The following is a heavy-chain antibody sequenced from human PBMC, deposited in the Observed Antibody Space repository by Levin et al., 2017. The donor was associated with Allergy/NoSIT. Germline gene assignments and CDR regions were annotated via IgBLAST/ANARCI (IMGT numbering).Heavy chain of an antibody. D-gene: IGHD1-1*01. CDR2: ISSGSSYI. CDR3: VTERRSHWNDGGRHDAFDL. J-gene: IGHJ3*01. CDR1: QFTFHSYA. Sequence: GGSLRLSCTASQFTFHSYAMNWVRQAPGQGLEWVASISSGSSYIHYADSLTGRFTIARDNANNSVSLQLDALTAEDAGIYYCVTERRSHWNDGGRHDAFDLWGQGTPVIVSS. V-gene: IGHV3-21*01.